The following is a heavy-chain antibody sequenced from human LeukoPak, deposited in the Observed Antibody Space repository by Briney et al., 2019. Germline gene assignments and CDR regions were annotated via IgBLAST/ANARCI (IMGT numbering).Heavy chain of an antibody. CDR1: GFTFTTYK. CDR3: ATDNYDSSAYG. J-gene: IGHJ4*02. D-gene: IGHD3-22*01. Sequence: GGSLRLTCAVSGFTFTTYKMNWVRQAPGKGLEWVGRIKCESDGGTTDHAAPVKGRFTISRDDSKNTLYLQMNSLKTEDTAVYYCATDNYDSSAYGWGQGTLVTVSS. CDR2: IKCESDGGTT. V-gene: IGHV3-15*01.